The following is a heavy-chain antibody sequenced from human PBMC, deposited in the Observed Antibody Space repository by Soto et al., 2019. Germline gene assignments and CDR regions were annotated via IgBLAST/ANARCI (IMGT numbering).Heavy chain of an antibody. CDR2: ISSSSSYI. D-gene: IGHD3-9*01. CDR3: AREFDDILTTYGMDV. J-gene: IGHJ6*02. Sequence: EVQLVESGGGLVQPGGSLRLSCAASGFTFSSYSMNWVRQAPGKGLEWVSSISSSSSYIYYADSVKGRFTISRDNAKNSLYLQMNSLRAEDTAVYYCAREFDDILTTYGMDVWGQGTTVTVSS. V-gene: IGHV3-21*01. CDR1: GFTFSSYS.